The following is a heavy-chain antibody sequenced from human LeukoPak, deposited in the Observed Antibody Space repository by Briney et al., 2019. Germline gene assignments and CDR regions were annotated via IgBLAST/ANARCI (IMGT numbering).Heavy chain of an antibody. CDR3: TRSPRDGYHDAFDI. Sequence: GESLKISCKGSGYSLTTYWIAWVRQLPGEGLEWMGIIYPGDSETRYSPSFQGQVTISADKSITTAYLQWGSLKASDTAMYYCTRSPRDGYHDAFDIWGPGNPGRRLL. J-gene: IGHJ3*02. CDR2: IYPGDSET. V-gene: IGHV5-51*01. CDR1: GYSLTTYW. D-gene: IGHD5-24*01.